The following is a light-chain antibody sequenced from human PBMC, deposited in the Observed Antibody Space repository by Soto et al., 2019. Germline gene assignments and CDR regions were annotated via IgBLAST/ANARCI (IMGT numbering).Light chain of an antibody. CDR3: QQYGTSPPLT. CDR1: QTVRNNY. J-gene: IGKJ4*01. CDR2: DAS. V-gene: IGKV3-20*01. Sequence: EFVLTQSPGTLSLSPGERATLSCRASQTVRNNYLAWYQQKPGQAPRLLIYDASSRATGLPDRFSGGGSGTDFTLTISRLEPEDFAVYYCQQYGTSPPLTFGGGTKVEIK.